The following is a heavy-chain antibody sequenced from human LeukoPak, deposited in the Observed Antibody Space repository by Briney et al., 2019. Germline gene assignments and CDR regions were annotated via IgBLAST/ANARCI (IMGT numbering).Heavy chain of an antibody. D-gene: IGHD3-9*01. CDR1: GYTFTGYY. J-gene: IGHJ4*02. CDR3: ARSGRYFDWLSSFDY. Sequence: ASVKVSCKASGYTFTGYYMHWVRQAPGQGLEWMGWINPNSGGTNYAQKFQGRVTMTRDTSISTAYMELSRLRSDDTAVYYCARSGRYFDWLSSFDYWGQGTLVTVSS. V-gene: IGHV1-2*02. CDR2: INPNSGGT.